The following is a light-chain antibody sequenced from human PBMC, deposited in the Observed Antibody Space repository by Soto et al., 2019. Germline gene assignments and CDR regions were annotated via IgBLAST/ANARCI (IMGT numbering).Light chain of an antibody. Sequence: EIVLTQSPGTLSLSPGERATLSCRASQSVSSNYLAWYQQKRGQAPRLLIYVASSRATGIPTRFSGSGSGTDFTLTISRLEPEAFAVYYCQQYDTSPRTFGQGTKVEI. J-gene: IGKJ1*01. CDR2: VAS. CDR3: QQYDTSPRT. V-gene: IGKV3-20*01. CDR1: QSVSSNY.